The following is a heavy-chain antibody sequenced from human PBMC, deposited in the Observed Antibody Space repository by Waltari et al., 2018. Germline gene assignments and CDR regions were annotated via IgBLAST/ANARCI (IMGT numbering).Heavy chain of an antibody. CDR3: ARRNAHFHFGMDV. V-gene: IGHV5-51*01. J-gene: IGHJ6*02. CDR1: GFTYDTYW. Sequence: EVQLVQSGTELKKPGESLRISCKASGFTYDTYWIAWVRQVPGKGLGWMGIISPGDSDTIYSPSFQGQVTFSVDRSISTAYLQWTSLKPSDTGIYYCARRNAHFHFGMDVWGQGTTVTASS. D-gene: IGHD4-4*01. CDR2: ISPGDSDT.